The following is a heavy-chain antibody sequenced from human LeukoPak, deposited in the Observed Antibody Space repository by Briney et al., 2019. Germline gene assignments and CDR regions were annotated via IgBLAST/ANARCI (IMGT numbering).Heavy chain of an antibody. D-gene: IGHD3-22*01. J-gene: IGHJ5*02. CDR3: ARDSSSSSGYSEFDP. V-gene: IGHV1-46*01. Sequence: ASVKVPCKASGYTFTSYYMHWVRQAPGQGLEWMGIINPSGGSTSYAQKFQGRVTITADESTSTAYMELSSLRSEDTAVYYCARDSSSSSGYSEFDPWGQGTLVTVSS. CDR2: INPSGGST. CDR1: GYTFTSYY.